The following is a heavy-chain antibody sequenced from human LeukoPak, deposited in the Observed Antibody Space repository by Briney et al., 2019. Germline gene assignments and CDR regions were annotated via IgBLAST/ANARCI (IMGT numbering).Heavy chain of an antibody. CDR3: AKDLQWEPESDP. V-gene: IGHV1-46*01. D-gene: IGHD1-26*01. CDR2: INPSGGST. CDR1: GYTFTSYY. Sequence: GASVKVSCKASGYTFTSYYMHWVRQAPGQGLEWMGIINPSGGSTSYAQKFQGRVTMTRDTSTSTVYMELNSLRAEDTAVYYCAKDLQWEPESDPWGQGTLVTVSS. J-gene: IGHJ5*02.